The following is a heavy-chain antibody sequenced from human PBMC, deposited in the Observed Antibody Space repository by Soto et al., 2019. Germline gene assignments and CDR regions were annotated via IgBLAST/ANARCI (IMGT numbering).Heavy chain of an antibody. Sequence: QVQLVQSGAEVKKPGASVKVSCKASGYTFTSYEIKWVGQATGQGLEWMGRMNPNSGNTGYAQKLQGRVAMTRDTSISPAYMDLSSLTSEDKAVDYCARGLGGGVDLGYWGQGSLVTVSS. V-gene: IGHV1-8*01. CDR3: ARGLGGGVDLGY. CDR2: MNPNSGNT. J-gene: IGHJ4*02. CDR1: GYTFTSYE. D-gene: IGHD3-3*01.